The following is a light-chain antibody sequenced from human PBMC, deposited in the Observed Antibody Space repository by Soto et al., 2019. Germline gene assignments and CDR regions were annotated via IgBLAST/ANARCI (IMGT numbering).Light chain of an antibody. CDR3: QQHSHWPPWT. CDR2: GAS. J-gene: IGKJ1*01. Sequence: EVVLTQSPATLSLSPGERATLSCRASENVRTFVDWYQQKPGQAPRLLIYGASNRATGIPARFSGSGSGTDFTLTISDLEPEDFAVYYCQQHSHWPPWTIGQWTRVEIQ. CDR1: ENVRTF. V-gene: IGKV3-11*01.